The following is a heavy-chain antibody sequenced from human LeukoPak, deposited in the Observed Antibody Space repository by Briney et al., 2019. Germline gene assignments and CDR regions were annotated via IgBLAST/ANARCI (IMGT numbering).Heavy chain of an antibody. CDR3: ARQRGSYSLKFFDY. Sequence: GGSLRLSCAASGFTFSSYAMHWVRQAPGKGLEWVAVISYDGSNKYYAGSVKGRFTISRDNSKNTLYLQMNSLRAEDTAVYYCARQRGSYSLKFFDYWGQGTLVTVSS. D-gene: IGHD1-26*01. CDR2: ISYDGSNK. CDR1: GFTFSSYA. J-gene: IGHJ4*02. V-gene: IGHV3-30*04.